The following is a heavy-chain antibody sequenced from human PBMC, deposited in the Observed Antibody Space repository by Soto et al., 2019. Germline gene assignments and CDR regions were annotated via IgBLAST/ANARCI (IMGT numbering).Heavy chain of an antibody. Sequence: QVQLVQSGAEVKKPGASVKVSCKVSGYTLTELSMHWVRQAPGKGLEWMGGFDPEDGETIYAQKFQGRVTMTEDTSTDSAYMELSSLRSEDTAVYYCATRGGVRPPPTYYYYYGMDVWGQGTTVTVSS. CDR3: ATRGGVRPPPTYYYYYGMDV. J-gene: IGHJ6*02. CDR1: GYTLTELS. D-gene: IGHD1-1*01. V-gene: IGHV1-24*01. CDR2: FDPEDGET.